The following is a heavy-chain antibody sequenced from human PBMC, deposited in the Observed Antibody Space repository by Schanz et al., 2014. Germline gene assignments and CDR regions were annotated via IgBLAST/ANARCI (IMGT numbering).Heavy chain of an antibody. CDR3: ARARGWGAPYYYGMDA. V-gene: IGHV3-11*06. D-gene: IGHD3-16*01. CDR2: ISSSGRYT. CDR1: GFIFSDHY. J-gene: IGHJ6*02. Sequence: QVQLVESGGGLVKPGGSLRLSCVVSGFIFSDHYMSWIRQAPGKGLEWVSYISSSGRYTKNADSVKGRFTISRDNAKNSLYLQMNSLRAEDTAVYYCARARGWGAPYYYGMDAWGQGTTVTVSS.